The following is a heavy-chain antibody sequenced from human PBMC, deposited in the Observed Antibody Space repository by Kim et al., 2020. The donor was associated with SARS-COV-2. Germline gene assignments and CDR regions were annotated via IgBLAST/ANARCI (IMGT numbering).Heavy chain of an antibody. D-gene: IGHD3-10*01. J-gene: IGHJ4*02. CDR1: GGSFSGYY. V-gene: IGHV4-34*01. Sequence: SETLSLTCAVYGGSFSGYYWSWIRQPPGKGLEWIGEINHSGSTNYNPSLKSRVTISVDTSKNQFSLKLSSVTAADTAVYYCARGGVVRAENYFDYWGQGTLVTVSS. CDR3: ARGGVVRAENYFDY. CDR2: INHSGST.